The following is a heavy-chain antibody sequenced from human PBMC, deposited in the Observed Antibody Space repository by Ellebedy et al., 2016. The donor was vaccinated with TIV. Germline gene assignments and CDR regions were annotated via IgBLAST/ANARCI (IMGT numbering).Heavy chain of an antibody. CDR1: GYSFTSSW. CDR2: IDPTDSYT. J-gene: IGHJ6*02. V-gene: IGHV5-10-1*01. CDR3: AVGQYNYYYGLDV. Sequence: ASVKVSCKGSGYSFTSSWITWVRQMPGKGLEWMGRIDPTDSYTNYSPSFQGHVTISTDKSITTAYLQWSSLKASDTAMYYCAVGQYNYYYGLDVWGQGTTVTVSS.